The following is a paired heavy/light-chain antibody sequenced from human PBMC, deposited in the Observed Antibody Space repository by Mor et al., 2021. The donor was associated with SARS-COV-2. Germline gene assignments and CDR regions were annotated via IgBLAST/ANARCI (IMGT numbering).Heavy chain of an antibody. Sequence: EVQLVESGGGLMQPGGSLRLSCAGSGFTFTNFAMTWVRQAPGKGLEWVASISIGGGDSYHADSVKGRFTISRDDSKNTVYLQMHSLRAEDTAVYYCAKDIRNSGHLDSWGQGTLVTVSS. J-gene: IGHJ4*02. D-gene: IGHD6-19*01. V-gene: IGHV3-23*04. CDR2: ISIGGGDS. CDR1: GFTFTNFA. CDR3: AKDIRNSGHLDS.
Light chain of an antibody. CDR1: SSNIGKNY. Sequence: QSVLTQPPSVSAAPGQRVTISCSGSSSNIGKNYVSWYQQLPGAAPKFLIYGKSERASGVPDRFSGSKSGTSATLDITGLQPGDEADYYCGTWDSSLRIVVFGGGTKLTVL. CDR2: GKS. CDR3: GTWDSSLRIVV. J-gene: IGLJ2*01. V-gene: IGLV1-51*01.